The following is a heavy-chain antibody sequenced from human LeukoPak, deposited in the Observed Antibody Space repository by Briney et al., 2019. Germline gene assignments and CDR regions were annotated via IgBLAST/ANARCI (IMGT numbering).Heavy chain of an antibody. CDR1: GFTFSSYG. D-gene: IGHD3-10*01. Sequence: PGETLRLSCAASGFTFSSYGMSWVRQAPGKGLEWVSAISGSGGSTYYADSVKGRFTISRDNSKNTLYLQMNSLRAEDTAVYYCANMVRGVIIRSYYMDVWGKGTTVTISS. J-gene: IGHJ6*03. V-gene: IGHV3-23*01. CDR3: ANMVRGVIIRSYYMDV. CDR2: ISGSGGST.